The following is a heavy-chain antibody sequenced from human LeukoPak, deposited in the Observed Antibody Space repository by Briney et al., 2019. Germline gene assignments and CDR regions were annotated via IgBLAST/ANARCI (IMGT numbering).Heavy chain of an antibody. CDR2: INPNSGGT. CDR1: GYTFTGYY. CDR3: ARDRTASWYGGEDY. Sequence: GASVKVSCKASGYTFTGYYLHWVRQAPGQGLEWMGWINPNSGGTKSTQKFQGRVTMTRDTSISTTYMELSRLASDDTAIYYCARDRTASWYGGEDYWGQGTLVTVSS. V-gene: IGHV1-2*02. D-gene: IGHD6-13*01. J-gene: IGHJ4*02.